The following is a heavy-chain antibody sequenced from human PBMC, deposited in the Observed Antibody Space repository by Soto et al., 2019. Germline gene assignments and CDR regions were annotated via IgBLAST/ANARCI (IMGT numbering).Heavy chain of an antibody. CDR2: ISGSGGST. Sequence: GGSLRRSCAASGFTFISYAMSWVRQAPGKGLEWVSAISGSGGSTYYADSVKGRFTISRDNSKNTLYLQMNSLRAEDTAVYYCAKAFDDSSGYYPFDAFDVWGQGTMVTVSS. V-gene: IGHV3-23*01. CDR3: AKAFDDSSGYYPFDAFDV. CDR1: GFTFISYA. J-gene: IGHJ3*01. D-gene: IGHD3-22*01.